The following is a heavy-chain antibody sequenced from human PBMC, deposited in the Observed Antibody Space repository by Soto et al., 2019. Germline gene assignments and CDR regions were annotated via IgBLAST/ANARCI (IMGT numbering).Heavy chain of an antibody. D-gene: IGHD2-15*01. V-gene: IGHV4-39*07. CDR2: IYYSGST. Sequence: SETLSLTCNVSGGSISSSSYYWGWIRQPPGKGLEWIGSIYYSGSTYYNPSLKSRVTISVDTSKNQFFLKLSSLTAADTAVYYCARDLVVVAATDYWGQGTLVTVSS. J-gene: IGHJ4*02. CDR3: ARDLVVVAATDY. CDR1: GGSISSSSYY.